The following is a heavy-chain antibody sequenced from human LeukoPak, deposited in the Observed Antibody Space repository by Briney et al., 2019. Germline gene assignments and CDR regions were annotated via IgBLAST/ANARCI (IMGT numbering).Heavy chain of an antibody. CDR3: ARVRSSSSIWADY. V-gene: IGHV4-61*05. CDR2: IYYSGST. J-gene: IGHJ4*02. Sequence: PSETLSLTCTVSGGSISSSSYYWGWIRQPPGKGLEWIGYIYYSGSTNYNPSLKSRVTISVDTSKNQFSLKLSSVTAADTAVYYCARVRSSSSIWADYWGQGTLVTVSS. D-gene: IGHD6-6*01. CDR1: GGSISSSSYY.